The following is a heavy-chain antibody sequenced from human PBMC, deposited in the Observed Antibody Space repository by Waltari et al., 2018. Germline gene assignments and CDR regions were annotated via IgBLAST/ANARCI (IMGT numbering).Heavy chain of an antibody. D-gene: IGHD3-10*01. CDR2: IFYSGST. J-gene: IGHJ4*02. CDR1: GGSLSSSRYY. Sequence: QLQLQESGPGLVKPSETLSLTCTVSGGSLSSSRYYWGWIRQPPGKGLEWIGSIFYSGSTYYNPSLRSRVTMSVDTSKIQFSLRLTSVTAADTAVYYCARLDNYDSGSYGFDWWGQGTLVTVSS. CDR3: ARLDNYDSGSYGFDW. V-gene: IGHV4-39*01.